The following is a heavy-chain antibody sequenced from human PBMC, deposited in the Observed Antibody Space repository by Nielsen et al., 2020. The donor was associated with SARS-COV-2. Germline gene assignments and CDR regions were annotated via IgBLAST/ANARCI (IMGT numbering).Heavy chain of an antibody. J-gene: IGHJ6*03. CDR2: VSHSGST. CDR1: GDSVSNSDR. Sequence: SETLSLTCAVSGDSVSNSDRWTWVRQSPGKGLEWIGEVSHSGSTNYNPSLKSRVTLSMDKSKNQFSLRLTSVSAADPAVYFCARGDLVVVPSPLLGLGPIFYYFCLDVWGKGTTVIVSS. D-gene: IGHD2-2*02. V-gene: IGHV4-4*02. CDR3: ARGDLVVVPSPLLGLGPIFYYFCLDV.